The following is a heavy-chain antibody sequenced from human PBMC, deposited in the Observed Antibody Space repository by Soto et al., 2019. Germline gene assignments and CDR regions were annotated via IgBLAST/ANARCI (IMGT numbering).Heavy chain of an antibody. Sequence: GASVKVSCKASGYTFTSYDINWVRQATGQGLEWMGWMNPNSGNTGYAQKFQGRVTMTRNTSISTAYMELSSLRSEDTAVYYCARAGIAVAGVYYYYSMDVWGKGTTVTVSS. J-gene: IGHJ6*03. CDR1: GYTFTSYD. D-gene: IGHD6-19*01. CDR3: ARAGIAVAGVYYYYSMDV. CDR2: MNPNSGNT. V-gene: IGHV1-8*01.